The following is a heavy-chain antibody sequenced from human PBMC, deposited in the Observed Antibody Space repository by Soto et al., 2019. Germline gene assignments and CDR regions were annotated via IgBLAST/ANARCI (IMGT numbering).Heavy chain of an antibody. J-gene: IGHJ4*02. D-gene: IGHD3-22*01. Sequence: EVQLLESGGGLVQPGGSLRLSCVASGFSVRGYSMSWVRQAPGKGLEWVSGISDSGGRTYYADSVKGRFTISKTNSKNTLYLQMNSQRAEDTAVYYCAKERTSSGYFDYWGQGTLVTVSS. CDR3: AKERTSSGYFDY. V-gene: IGHV3-23*01. CDR1: GFSVRGYS. CDR2: ISDSGGRT.